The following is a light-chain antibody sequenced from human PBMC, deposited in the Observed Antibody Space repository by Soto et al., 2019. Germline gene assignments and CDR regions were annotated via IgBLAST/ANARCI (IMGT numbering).Light chain of an antibody. CDR1: SSDVGGYNY. CDR3: SSYRSSSTYV. CDR2: DVS. Sequence: QSSLTQPASVSGSPGQSITISCTGTSSDVGGYNYVSWYQQYPGKAPKLMIYDVSNRPSGVSNRFSGSKSGNTASLTISGLQAEDEADYYCSSYRSSSTYVFGTGTKXTVL. J-gene: IGLJ1*01. V-gene: IGLV2-14*01.